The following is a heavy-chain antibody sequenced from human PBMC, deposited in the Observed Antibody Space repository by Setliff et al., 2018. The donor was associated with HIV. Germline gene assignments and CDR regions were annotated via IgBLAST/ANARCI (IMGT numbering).Heavy chain of an antibody. Sequence: SETLSLTCTVSGGSISTHHFWSWIRQPAGKGLEWIGRFRPSGNAYYRDPYYNPSLKSRVTMSVDTSKNQFSLKMNSVTAADTAVYYCATWRGVGATAWGQGTLVTVSS. CDR3: ATWRGVGATA. CDR2: FRPSGNA. V-gene: IGHV4-4*07. J-gene: IGHJ4*02. CDR1: GGSISTHH. D-gene: IGHD1-26*01.